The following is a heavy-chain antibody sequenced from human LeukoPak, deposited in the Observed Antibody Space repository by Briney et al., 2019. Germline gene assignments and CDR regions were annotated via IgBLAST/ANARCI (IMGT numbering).Heavy chain of an antibody. Sequence: GASVKVSCKASGYTFTGYYMHWVRQAPGQGLEWMGWINPNSGGTNYAQKFQGRVTMTRDTSISTAYMELSRLRSDDTAVYYCARGRSTRGYYYYYMDVWGKGTTVTVSS. CDR1: GYTFTGYY. J-gene: IGHJ6*03. CDR3: ARGRSTRGYYYYYMDV. D-gene: IGHD2-2*01. CDR2: INPNSGGT. V-gene: IGHV1-2*02.